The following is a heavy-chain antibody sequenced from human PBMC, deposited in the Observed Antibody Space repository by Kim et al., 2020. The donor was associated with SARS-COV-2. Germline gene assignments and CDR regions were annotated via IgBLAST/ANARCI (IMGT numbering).Heavy chain of an antibody. CDR3: ARVNYDYVWGSYRYHWFDP. Sequence: SRVTISVDTSKNQFSLKLSSVTAADTAVYYCARVNYDYVWGSYRYHWFDPWGQGTLVTVSS. J-gene: IGHJ5*02. V-gene: IGHV4-59*01. D-gene: IGHD3-16*02.